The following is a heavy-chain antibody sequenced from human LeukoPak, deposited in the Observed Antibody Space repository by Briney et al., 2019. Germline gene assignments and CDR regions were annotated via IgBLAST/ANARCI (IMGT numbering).Heavy chain of an antibody. Sequence: SETLSLTCTVSGGSIGSYYWSWIRQPPGKGLEWIGYIYYSGSTNYNPSLKSRVTISVDTSKNQFSLKLSSVTAADTAVYYCARSRGYGSGSSNWFDPWGQGTLVTVSS. J-gene: IGHJ5*02. V-gene: IGHV4-59*01. CDR3: ARSRGYGSGSSNWFDP. D-gene: IGHD3-10*01. CDR1: GGSIGSYY. CDR2: IYYSGST.